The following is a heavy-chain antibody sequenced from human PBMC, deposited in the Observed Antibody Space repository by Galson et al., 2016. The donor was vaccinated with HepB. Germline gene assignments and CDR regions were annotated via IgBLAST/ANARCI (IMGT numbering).Heavy chain of an antibody. CDR3: ARVAWNMGYFYGMDV. CDR1: GYTFTSYG. Sequence: SVKVSCKASGYTFTSYGISWVRQAPGQGLEWMGWISAYNGNTDYEEKFQGRVTMTTDTSTSTAYMELRSLRSDDTAVYYCARVAWNMGYFYGMDVWGQGTTVTVSS. CDR2: ISAYNGNT. V-gene: IGHV1-18*01. D-gene: IGHD2/OR15-2a*01. J-gene: IGHJ6*02.